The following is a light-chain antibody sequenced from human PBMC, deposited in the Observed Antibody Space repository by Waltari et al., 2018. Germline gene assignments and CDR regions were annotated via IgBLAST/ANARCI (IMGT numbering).Light chain of an antibody. CDR1: QSVCSS. CDR2: NAS. V-gene: IGKV3-11*01. J-gene: IGKJ2*01. Sequence: VLTQSPVTLSLSTGEGATLSCKASQSVCSSLAWYQQKPGQAPRPLIYNASNKAAGIPARFSGGVAGTDFTLTISSLEPEDFAVYDCQQRSNWNTFGQGTKLEIK. CDR3: QQRSNWNT.